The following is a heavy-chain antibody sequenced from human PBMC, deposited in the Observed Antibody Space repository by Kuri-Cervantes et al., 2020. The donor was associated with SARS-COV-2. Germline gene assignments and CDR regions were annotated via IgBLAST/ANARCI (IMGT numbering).Heavy chain of an antibody. Sequence: GGSLRLSCAASGFTFSSYEMNWVRQAPGKGLEWVSYISSSGSTIYYADSVKGRFTISRDNAKNSLYLQMNSLRAEDTAVYYCVRAASSSGWYGYYYYYGMDVWGQGTTVTVSS. V-gene: IGHV3-48*03. J-gene: IGHJ6*01. CDR3: VRAASSSGWYGYYYYYGMDV. D-gene: IGHD6-19*01. CDR2: ISSSGSTI. CDR1: GFTFSSYE.